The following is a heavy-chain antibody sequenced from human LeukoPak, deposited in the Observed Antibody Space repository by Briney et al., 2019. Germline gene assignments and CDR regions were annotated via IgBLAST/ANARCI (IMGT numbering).Heavy chain of an antibody. V-gene: IGHV4-30-4*01. D-gene: IGHD3-9*01. J-gene: IGHJ4*02. Sequence: SETLSLTCTVSGGSISSGDYYWSWIRQPPGKGLEWIGYIYYSGSTYYNPSLKSRVTISVDTSKNQFSLKLSSVTAADTAVYYCARGLPYYDILTGYFGGYYFDYWGQGTLVTVSS. CDR1: GGSISSGDYY. CDR2: IYYSGST. CDR3: ARGLPYYDILTGYFGGYYFDY.